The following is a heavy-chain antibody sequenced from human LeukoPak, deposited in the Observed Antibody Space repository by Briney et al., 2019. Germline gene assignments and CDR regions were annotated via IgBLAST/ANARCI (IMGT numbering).Heavy chain of an antibody. CDR1: GGSFSGYY. D-gene: IGHD3-10*01. Sequence: SETLSLTCAVYGGSFSGYYWSWIRQPPGKGLEWIGEINHSGSTNYNPSLKSRVTISVDTSKNQFSLKLSSVTAADTAVYYCARDAATRLLWFGGNWFDPWGQGTLVTVSS. J-gene: IGHJ5*02. V-gene: IGHV4-34*01. CDR2: INHSGST. CDR3: ARDAATRLLWFGGNWFDP.